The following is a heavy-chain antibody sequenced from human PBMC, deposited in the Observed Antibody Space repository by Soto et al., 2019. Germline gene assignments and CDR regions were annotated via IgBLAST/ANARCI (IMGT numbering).Heavy chain of an antibody. CDR2: MNPNSGNT. CDR1: GYTFTSYD. CDR3: ARGDNYYDSSGYYPGEENWFDP. J-gene: IGHJ5*02. D-gene: IGHD3-22*01. V-gene: IGHV1-8*01. Sequence: GASVKVSCKASGYTFTSYDINWVRQATGQGLEWMGWMNPNSGNTGYAQKFQGRVTMTRNTSISTAYMELSSLRSEDTAVYYCARGDNYYDSSGYYPGEENWFDPWGQGTLVTSPQ.